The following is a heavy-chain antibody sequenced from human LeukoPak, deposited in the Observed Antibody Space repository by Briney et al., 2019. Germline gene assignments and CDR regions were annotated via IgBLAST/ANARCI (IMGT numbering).Heavy chain of an antibody. V-gene: IGHV3-23*01. D-gene: IGHD2-2*01. CDR1: GFTFSTYA. Sequence: PGGSLRLSRAASGFTFSTYAMSWVRQAPGKGLEWVSTITNSGSNTYYADSVKGRFTISRDNSKNTLYLQMNSLRAEDTAVYYCAKDCCSTTSLFDYWGQGTLVTVSS. CDR2: ITNSGSNT. CDR3: AKDCCSTTSLFDY. J-gene: IGHJ4*02.